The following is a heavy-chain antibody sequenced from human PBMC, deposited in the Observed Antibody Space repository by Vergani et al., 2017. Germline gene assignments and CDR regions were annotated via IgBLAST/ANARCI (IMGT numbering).Heavy chain of an antibody. CDR2: IYYSGST. V-gene: IGHV4-31*03. CDR3: ARGGITMVRGVARWEGYFYY. CDR1: GGSISSGGYY. D-gene: IGHD3-10*01. J-gene: IGHJ4*02. Sequence: QVQLQESGPGLVKPSQTLSLTCTVSGGSISSGGYYWSWIRQHPGKGLEWIGYIYYSGSTYYNPSLNSRVTISVDKSKNQFSLKLSSVTAADTAVYYCARGGITMVRGVARWEGYFYYWGQGTLVTVSS.